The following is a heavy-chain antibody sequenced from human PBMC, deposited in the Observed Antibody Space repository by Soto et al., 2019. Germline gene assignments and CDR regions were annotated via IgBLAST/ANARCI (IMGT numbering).Heavy chain of an antibody. CDR3: AGFLEWSKYDAFDI. J-gene: IGHJ3*02. D-gene: IGHD3-3*01. Sequence: QITLKESGPTLVKPTQTLTLTCTFSGFSLSTSGVGVGWIRQPPGKALEWLALIYWDDDKRYSPSLKSRLTITKDTSKNQVVLTMTNMDPVDTATYYCAGFLEWSKYDAFDIWGQGTMVTVSS. CDR2: IYWDDDK. CDR1: GFSLSTSGVG. V-gene: IGHV2-5*02.